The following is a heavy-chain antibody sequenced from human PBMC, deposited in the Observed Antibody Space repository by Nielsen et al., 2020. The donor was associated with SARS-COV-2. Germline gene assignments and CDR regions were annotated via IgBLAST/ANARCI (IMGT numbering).Heavy chain of an antibody. D-gene: IGHD2-2*01. CDR2: ISGSGGST. CDR3: SSTSSSYYYYYYMDV. V-gene: IGHV3-23*01. J-gene: IGHJ6*03. Sequence: GGSLRLSCAASGFTFSSYAMSWVRQAPGKGLEWVSAISGSGGSTYYADSVKGRFTISRDNSKNTLYLQMSSLRAEDTAVYYCSSTSSSYYYYYYMDVWGKGTTVTVSS. CDR1: GFTFSSYA.